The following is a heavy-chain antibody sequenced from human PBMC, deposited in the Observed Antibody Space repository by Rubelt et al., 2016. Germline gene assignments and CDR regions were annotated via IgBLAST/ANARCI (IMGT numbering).Heavy chain of an antibody. CDR1: GFTFSSYS. D-gene: IGHD2-2*01. CDR2: ISRSSSTI. J-gene: IGHJ4*02. Sequence: EVQLVESGGGLVQPGGSLRLSCAASGFTFSSYSMNWVRQAPGKGLEWVSYISRSSSTISYPDSVKGRFTISRDNAKNSLYLQMNSLRDEDTAGYYCATQGYCSSTSCYGAYWGQGTLVTVSS. V-gene: IGHV3-48*02. CDR3: ATQGYCSSTSCYGAY.